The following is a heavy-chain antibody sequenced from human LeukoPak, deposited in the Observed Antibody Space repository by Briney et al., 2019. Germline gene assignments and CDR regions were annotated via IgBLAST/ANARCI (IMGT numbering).Heavy chain of an antibody. D-gene: IGHD2/OR15-2a*01. CDR1: GFTFSSYA. Sequence: GGSLRLSCAASGFTFSSYAMSWVRQAPGKGLEWVAVISYDGSNKYYADSVKGRFTISRDNSKNTLYLQMNSLRAEDTAVYYCAKDLASPFGYWGQGTLVTVSS. CDR2: ISYDGSNK. V-gene: IGHV3-30*18. CDR3: AKDLASPFGY. J-gene: IGHJ4*02.